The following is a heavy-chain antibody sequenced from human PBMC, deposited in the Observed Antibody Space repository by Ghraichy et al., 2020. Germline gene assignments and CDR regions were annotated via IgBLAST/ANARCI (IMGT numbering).Heavy chain of an antibody. CDR1: GFTFSSYA. V-gene: IGHV3-23*01. CDR3: AKDIFSAYCSGGSCYSNYYGMDV. J-gene: IGHJ6*02. CDR2: ISGSGGST. Sequence: GGSLRLSCAASGFTFSSYAMGWVRQAPGKGLEWVSAISGSGGSTYYADSVKGRFTISRDNSKNTLYLQMNSLRAEDTAVYYCAKDIFSAYCSGGSCYSNYYGMDVWGQGTTVTASS. D-gene: IGHD2-15*01.